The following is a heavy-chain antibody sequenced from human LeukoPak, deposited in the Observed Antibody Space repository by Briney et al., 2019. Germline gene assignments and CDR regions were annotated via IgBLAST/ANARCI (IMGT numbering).Heavy chain of an antibody. V-gene: IGHV4-30-4*01. CDR1: GASISSGAYY. CDR2: IYYSGNT. D-gene: IGHD4-11*01. Sequence: PSQTLSLTCTVSGASISSGAYYWSWIRQPPGTGLEWIGYIYYSGNTYYNSSLKSRVTISADTSKNQFSLRLSSVTAADTAVYYCVREDDYSSGNWFDPWGQGTLVTVSS. CDR3: VREDDYSSGNWFDP. J-gene: IGHJ5*02.